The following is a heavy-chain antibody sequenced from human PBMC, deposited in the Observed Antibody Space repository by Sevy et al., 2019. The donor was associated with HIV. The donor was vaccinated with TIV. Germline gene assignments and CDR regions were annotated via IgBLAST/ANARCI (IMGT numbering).Heavy chain of an antibody. V-gene: IGHV1-18*04. D-gene: IGHD4-17*01. J-gene: IGHJ4*02. Sequence: ASVKVSCKASGYTFTSYGISWERQAPGQGLEWMGWISAYNDKTNYAQKLQGRVTMTTDTSTSTAYMELRSLRSDDTAVYYCAGERGADYGDYVEPFDYWGQGTLVTVSS. CDR2: ISAYNDKT. CDR1: GYTFTSYG. CDR3: AGERGADYGDYVEPFDY.